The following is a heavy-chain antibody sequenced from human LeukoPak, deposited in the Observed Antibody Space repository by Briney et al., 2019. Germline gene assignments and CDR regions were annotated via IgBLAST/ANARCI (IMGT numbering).Heavy chain of an antibody. CDR1: GYTLTSYD. D-gene: IGHD2-2*01. J-gene: IGHJ4*02. V-gene: IGHV1-8*01. CDR3: ARDHGDIVVVPAAIYY. CDR2: MNPNSGNT. Sequence: ASVKVSCKASGYTLTSYDINWVRQATGQGLEWMGWMNPNSGNTGYAQKFQGRVTMTTDTSTSTAYMELRSLRSDDTAVYYCARDHGDIVVVPAAIYYWGQGTLVTVSS.